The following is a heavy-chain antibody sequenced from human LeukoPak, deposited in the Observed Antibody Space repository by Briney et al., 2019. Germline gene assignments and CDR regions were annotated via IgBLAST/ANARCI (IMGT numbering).Heavy chain of an antibody. CDR3: SKDQGAD. V-gene: IGHV3-30*18. J-gene: IGHJ4*02. CDR2: MSFDGSNK. Sequence: PGGSLRLSCAASGFTFSSYDMHWLRQAPAKGLEGVAGMSFDGSNKYYADAVKGRFTIHRDNPKNTLSLQVSSLRADHRAVCYFSKDQGADWGQGTLLTVCS. CDR1: GFTFSSYD. D-gene: IGHD3-16*01.